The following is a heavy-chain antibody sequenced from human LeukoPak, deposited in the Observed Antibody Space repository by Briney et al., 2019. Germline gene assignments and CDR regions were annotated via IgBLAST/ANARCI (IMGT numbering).Heavy chain of an antibody. Sequence: PSETLSLTCTVSSGSISSSSYYWGWIRQPPGKGLEWIGSIYYGGSTYYNPSLKSRITISVDTSKNQFSLKLGSVTAADTAVYYCARDLLCGGDCFYFDYWGQGTLVTVSS. V-gene: IGHV4-39*07. CDR1: SGSISSSSYY. CDR2: IYYGGST. D-gene: IGHD2-21*02. CDR3: ARDLLCGGDCFYFDY. J-gene: IGHJ4*02.